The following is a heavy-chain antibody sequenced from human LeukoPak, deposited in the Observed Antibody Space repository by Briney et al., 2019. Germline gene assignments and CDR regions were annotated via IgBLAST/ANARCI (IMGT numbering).Heavy chain of an antibody. V-gene: IGHV3-33*06. Sequence: PGRSLRLSCAASGFTFSSYGMHWVRQAPGKGLEWVAVIWYDGSNKYYADSVKGRFTISRDNSKNTLYLQMNSLRAEDTAVYYCAKVGRNYGDYSYWGQGTLATVSS. D-gene: IGHD4-17*01. J-gene: IGHJ4*02. CDR1: GFTFSSYG. CDR3: AKVGRNYGDYSY. CDR2: IWYDGSNK.